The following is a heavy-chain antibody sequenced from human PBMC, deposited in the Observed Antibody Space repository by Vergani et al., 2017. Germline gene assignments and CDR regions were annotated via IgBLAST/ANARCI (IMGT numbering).Heavy chain of an antibody. CDR1: GFTFSSYG. Sequence: QVQLVESGGGVVQPGRSLRLSCAASGFTFSSYGMHWVRQAPGKGLEWVAVISYDGSNKYYADSVKGRFTISRDNSKNTLYLQMNSLRAEDTAVYYCAKVAGDIVVVPAAANWYFDLWGSGTLVTVSS. D-gene: IGHD2-2*01. CDR2: ISYDGSNK. CDR3: AKVAGDIVVVPAAANWYFDL. J-gene: IGHJ2*01. V-gene: IGHV3-30*18.